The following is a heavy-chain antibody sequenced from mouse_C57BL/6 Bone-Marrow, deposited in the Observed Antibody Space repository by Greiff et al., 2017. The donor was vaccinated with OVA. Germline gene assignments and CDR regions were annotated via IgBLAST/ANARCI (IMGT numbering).Heavy chain of an antibody. CDR3: ARGFYYDYDGYFDV. CDR2: INYDGSST. J-gene: IGHJ1*03. D-gene: IGHD2-4*01. V-gene: IGHV5-16*01. CDR1: GFTFSDYY. Sequence: DVKLVESEGGLVQPGSSMKLSCTASGFTFSDYYMAWVRQVPEKGLEWVANINYDGSSTYYLDSLKSRFIISRDNAKNILYLQMSSLKSEDTATYYCARGFYYDYDGYFDVWGTGTTVTVSS.